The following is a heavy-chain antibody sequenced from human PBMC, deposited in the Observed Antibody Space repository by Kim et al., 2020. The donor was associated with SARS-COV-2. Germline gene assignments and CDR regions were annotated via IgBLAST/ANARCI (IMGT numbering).Heavy chain of an antibody. Sequence: SETLSLTCTVSGGSISSSSYYWGWIRQPPGKGLEWIGSIYYSGSTYYNPSLKSRVTISVDTSKNQFSLKLSSVTAADTAVYYCARTGAISVEDWGQGTL. CDR3: ARTGAISVED. J-gene: IGHJ4*02. CDR1: GGSISSSSYY. V-gene: IGHV4-39*01. D-gene: IGHD3-9*01. CDR2: IYYSGST.